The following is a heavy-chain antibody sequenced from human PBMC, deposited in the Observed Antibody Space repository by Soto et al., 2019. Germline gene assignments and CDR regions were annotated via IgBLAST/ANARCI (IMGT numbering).Heavy chain of an antibody. CDR1: GGTFSSYA. Sequence: GASVKVSCKASGGTFSSYAISWVRQAHGQGLEWMGGIIPIFGTANYAQKFQGRVTITADESTSTAYMELSSLRSEDTAVYYCARNQYSSSSGRARGGYYYGMDVWGQGTTVTVSS. D-gene: IGHD6-6*01. J-gene: IGHJ6*02. V-gene: IGHV1-69*13. CDR2: IIPIFGTA. CDR3: ARNQYSSSSGRARGGYYYGMDV.